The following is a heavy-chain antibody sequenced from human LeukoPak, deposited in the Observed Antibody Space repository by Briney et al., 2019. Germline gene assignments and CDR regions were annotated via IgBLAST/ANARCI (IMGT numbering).Heavy chain of an antibody. CDR1: GASISSYY. CDR3: ARSHSVWTSFDY. J-gene: IGHJ4*02. V-gene: IGHV4-59*01. D-gene: IGHD3/OR15-3a*01. CDR2: TYYSGST. Sequence: SETLSLTCTVSGASISSYYWSWIRQPPGKGLEWIGYTYYSGSTNYNPSLKSRVTISVDTSKNQFSLKLSSVTAADTAVYYCARSHSVWTSFDYWGQGTLVTVSS.